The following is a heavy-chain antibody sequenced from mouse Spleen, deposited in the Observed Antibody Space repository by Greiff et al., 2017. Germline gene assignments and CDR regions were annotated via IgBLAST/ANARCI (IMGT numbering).Heavy chain of an antibody. CDR3: ARNYGSLYYFDY. D-gene: IGHD1-1*01. CDR2: ISSGGST. J-gene: IGHJ2*01. V-gene: IGHV5-6-5*01. Sequence: DVQLVESGGGLVKPGGSLKLSCAASGFTFSSYAMSWVRQTPEKRLEWVASISSGGSTYYPDSVKGRFTISRDNARNILYLQMSSLRSEDTAMYYCARNYGSLYYFDYWGQGTTLTVSS. CDR1: GFTFSSYA.